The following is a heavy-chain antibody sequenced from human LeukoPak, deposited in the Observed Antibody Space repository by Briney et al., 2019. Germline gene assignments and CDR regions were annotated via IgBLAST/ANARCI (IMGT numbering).Heavy chain of an antibody. CDR1: GFTFSSYS. D-gene: IGHD3-3*01. J-gene: IGHJ6*03. V-gene: IGHV3-74*01. Sequence: GGSLRLSCAASGFTFSSYSMNWVRQAPGKGLVWVSRINTDGSSTSYADSVKGRFTISRDNAKNTLYLQMNSLRAEDTAVYYCARHYDFYYYYMDVWGKGTTVTVSS. CDR2: INTDGSST. CDR3: ARHYDFYYYYMDV.